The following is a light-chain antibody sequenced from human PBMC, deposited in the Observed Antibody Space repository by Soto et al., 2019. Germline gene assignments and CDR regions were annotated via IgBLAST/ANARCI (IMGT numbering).Light chain of an antibody. CDR3: SPFSIITTFA. CDR1: SSDVGGYNH. J-gene: IGLJ2*01. V-gene: IGLV2-14*01. CDR2: DVN. Sequence: QSALTQPASVSGSPGQSITISCTGTSSDVGGYNHVSWYQQHPGEAPKLMIYDVNNRPSGVSNRFSGSKSGNTASLTISGLQADDEADYYCSPFSIITTFAFGGGTKVTVL.